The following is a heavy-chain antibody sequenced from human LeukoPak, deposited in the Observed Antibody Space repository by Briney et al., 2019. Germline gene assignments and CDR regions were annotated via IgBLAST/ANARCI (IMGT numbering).Heavy chain of an antibody. V-gene: IGHV3-7*01. CDR2: IKQDGSDK. J-gene: IGHJ3*02. Sequence: PGGSLRLSCAASGFTFSSYEMNWVRQAPGKGLEWVANIKQDGSDKYYVDSLKGRFTIPRDNAKNSLYLQMNSLRAEDTAVYYCARRWRSAFDIWGQGTMVTVSS. D-gene: IGHD5-24*01. CDR1: GFTFSSYE. CDR3: ARRWRSAFDI.